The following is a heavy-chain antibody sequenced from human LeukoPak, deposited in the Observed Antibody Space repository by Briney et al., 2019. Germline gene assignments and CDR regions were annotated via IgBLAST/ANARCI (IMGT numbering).Heavy chain of an antibody. CDR2: ISGSGGST. CDR1: GFTFSSYG. V-gene: IGHV3-23*01. J-gene: IGHJ5*02. CDR3: AKAYSYGPGNWFDP. D-gene: IGHD5-18*01. Sequence: GGSLRLSCAASGFTFSSYGMHWVRQAPGKGLEWVSAISGSGGSTYYADSVKGRFTISRDNSKNTLYLQMNSLRAEDTAVYYCAKAYSYGPGNWFDPWGQGTLVTVSS.